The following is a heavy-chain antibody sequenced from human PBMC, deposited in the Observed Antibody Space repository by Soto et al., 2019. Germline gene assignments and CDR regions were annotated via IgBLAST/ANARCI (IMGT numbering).Heavy chain of an antibody. CDR2: IIPIFGTA. CDR3: ARRWVEMATMTGFDY. V-gene: IGHV1-69*01. J-gene: IGHJ4*02. D-gene: IGHD5-12*01. Sequence: QVQLVQSGAEVKKPGSSVRVSCKASGGTFSSYAISWVRQAPGQGLEWMGGIIPIFGTANYAQKFQGRVTITADESTSTDYMELSSLRSEDTAVYYCARRWVEMATMTGFDYWGQGTLVTVSS. CDR1: GGTFSSYA.